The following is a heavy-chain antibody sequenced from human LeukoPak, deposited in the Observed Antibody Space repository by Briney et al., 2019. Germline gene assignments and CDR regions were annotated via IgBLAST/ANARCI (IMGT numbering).Heavy chain of an antibody. Sequence: SETLSLTCTVSGGSFSSHSWTWIRQPPGKGLEWIGYIYYTGSTTYNPSLTSRVTISMDTSKNQFSLKLSSVTAADTAVYYCARGSGYPSNWYLDVWGRGALVTVSS. CDR3: ARGSGYPSNWYLDV. J-gene: IGHJ2*01. CDR2: IYYTGST. V-gene: IGHV4-59*11. D-gene: IGHD3-22*01. CDR1: GGSFSSHS.